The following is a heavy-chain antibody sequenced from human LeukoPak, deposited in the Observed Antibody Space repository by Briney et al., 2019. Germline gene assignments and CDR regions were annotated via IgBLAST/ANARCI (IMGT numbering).Heavy chain of an antibody. Sequence: GRSLRLSCAASGFRFSDYSMLWVRQAPGKGLEWVAFISYDGHYKYYADSVNGRFTISRDNSKNTLYLQMNSLRPEDTAVYFCARDQQVGGNYYYLDYWGQGTLVTVSS. CDR3: ARDQQVGGNYYYLDY. D-gene: IGHD3-10*01. J-gene: IGHJ4*02. CDR2: ISYDGHYK. V-gene: IGHV3-30*04. CDR1: GFRFSDYS.